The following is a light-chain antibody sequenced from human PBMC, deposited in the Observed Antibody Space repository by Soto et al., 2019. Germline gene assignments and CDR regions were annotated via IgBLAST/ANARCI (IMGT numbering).Light chain of an antibody. CDR1: QDIAAY. Sequence: IQVTQSPSSVSASVGDRVTITCRASQDIAAYLAWYQHKPGRAPELLIHAASSLQSGVPSRFSGSGSGTDFTPTINSLQPEDFATYYCQQAYSFPITFGQGTRLEI. V-gene: IGKV1D-12*01. CDR2: AAS. CDR3: QQAYSFPIT. J-gene: IGKJ5*01.